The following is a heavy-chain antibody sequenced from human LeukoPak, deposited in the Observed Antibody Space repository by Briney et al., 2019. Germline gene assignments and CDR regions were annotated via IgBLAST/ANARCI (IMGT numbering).Heavy chain of an antibody. CDR2: INPNSGGT. CDR1: GYTFTGHD. CDR3: ASNVPAYYYMDA. Sequence: ASVKVSCKASGYTFTGHDMHWVRQAPGQGPEWMGWINPNSGGTNYAQKFQGRVTMTRDTSISTAYMELSRLRSDDTAVYYCASNVPAYYYMDAWGKGTTVTVSS. D-gene: IGHD2-2*01. J-gene: IGHJ6*03. V-gene: IGHV1-2*02.